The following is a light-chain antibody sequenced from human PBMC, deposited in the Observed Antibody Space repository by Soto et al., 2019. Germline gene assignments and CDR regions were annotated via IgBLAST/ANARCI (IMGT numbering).Light chain of an antibody. Sequence: EIVLTQSPGTLSLSPGERATLSCRASQSLSSIYLAWYQQKPGQAPRLLIYAASSRATGIPDRFSGSGSGTDFTLSISRLEPEDFAVYYCQLYGTSPKPFGQGTKV. CDR2: AAS. J-gene: IGKJ1*01. CDR1: QSLSSIY. CDR3: QLYGTSPKP. V-gene: IGKV3-20*01.